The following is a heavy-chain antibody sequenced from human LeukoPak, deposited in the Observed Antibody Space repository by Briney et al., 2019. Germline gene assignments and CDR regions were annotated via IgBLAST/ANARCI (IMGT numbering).Heavy chain of an antibody. CDR3: AKDIGGDYIPDAFDI. Sequence: GRSLRLSCAASGFTFDDYAMHWVRQAPGKGLEWVSGISWNSGSIGYADSVKGRFTISRDNAKNSLYLQMNSLRAEDMALYYSAKDIGGDYIPDAFDIWGQGTMVTVSS. D-gene: IGHD4-17*01. J-gene: IGHJ3*02. V-gene: IGHV3-9*03. CDR2: ISWNSGSI. CDR1: GFTFDDYA.